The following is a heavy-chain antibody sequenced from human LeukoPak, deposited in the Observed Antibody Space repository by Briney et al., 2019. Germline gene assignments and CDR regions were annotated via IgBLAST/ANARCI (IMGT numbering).Heavy chain of an antibody. CDR1: GFTFDDYG. Sequence: GGSLRLSCAASGFTFDDYGMSWVRQAPGKGLEWVSGINWNGGSTGYADSVKGRFTISRDNAKNSLYLQMNSLRAEDTAVYYRAKGPITMVRGVNRYYYYYMDVWGKGTTVTISS. V-gene: IGHV3-20*04. CDR2: INWNGGST. J-gene: IGHJ6*03. CDR3: AKGPITMVRGVNRYYYYYMDV. D-gene: IGHD3-10*01.